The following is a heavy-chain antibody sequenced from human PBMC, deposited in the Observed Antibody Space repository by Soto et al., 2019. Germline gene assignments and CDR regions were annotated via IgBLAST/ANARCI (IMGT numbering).Heavy chain of an antibody. CDR2: ISGSGGST. V-gene: IGHV3-23*01. CDR3: AKLDLWFGELLPHPAAFDI. J-gene: IGHJ3*02. Sequence: GGSLRLSCAASGFTFSSYAMSWVRQAPGKGLEWVSAISGSGGSTYYADSVKGRFTISRDNSKNTLYLQMNSLRAEDTAVHYCAKLDLWFGELLPHPAAFDIWAQGTMVTVSS. CDR1: GFTFSSYA. D-gene: IGHD3-10*01.